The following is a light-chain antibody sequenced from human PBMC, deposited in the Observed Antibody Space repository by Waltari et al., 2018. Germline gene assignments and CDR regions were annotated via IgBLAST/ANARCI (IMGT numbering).Light chain of an antibody. CDR3: LQCNTHPCS. J-gene: IGKJ2*04. CDR1: QGISTY. Sequence: DIQMTQSPSSLSASAGDTVTITCRASQGISTYLNWYQQKPGKAPKRLIYSASSLESGVPSRFSGRGAGTDFTLIISSLQPEDFTTYYCLQCNTHPCSFGQGTRVEIK. CDR2: SAS. V-gene: IGKV1-17*01.